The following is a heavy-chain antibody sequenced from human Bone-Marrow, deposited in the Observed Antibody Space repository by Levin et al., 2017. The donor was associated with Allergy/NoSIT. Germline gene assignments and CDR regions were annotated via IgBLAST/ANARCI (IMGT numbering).Heavy chain of an antibody. Sequence: PSETLSLTCTVSGGSISSSSYYWGWIRQPPGTGLEWIGSIYYSGSTYYNPSLKSRVTISVDTSKNQFSLKLSSVTAADTAVYYCARQRITMIVVARDWFDPWGQGTLVTVSS. V-gene: IGHV4-39*07. CDR1: GGSISSSSYY. CDR3: ARQRITMIVVARDWFDP. D-gene: IGHD3-22*01. CDR2: IYYSGST. J-gene: IGHJ5*02.